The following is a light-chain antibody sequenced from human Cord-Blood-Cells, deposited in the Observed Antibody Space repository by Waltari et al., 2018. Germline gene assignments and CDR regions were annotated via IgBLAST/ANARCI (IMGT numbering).Light chain of an antibody. CDR1: SSEVGSNLL. CDR3: CSYAGSSTWV. Sequence: QYALTPPPPVSGSPGQTNTISPPGTSSEVGSNLLASWYQQHPGKAPKLMIYEASKRPSGVSNRFSGSKSGNTASLTISGLQAEDEADYYCCSYAGSSTWVFGGGTKLTVL. V-gene: IGLV2-23*01. J-gene: IGLJ3*02. CDR2: EAS.